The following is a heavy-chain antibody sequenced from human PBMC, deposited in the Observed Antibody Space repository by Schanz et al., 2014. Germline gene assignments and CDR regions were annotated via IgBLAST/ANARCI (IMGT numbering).Heavy chain of an antibody. V-gene: IGHV1-69*08. CDR3: ARDRRRYCSTASCLHDNWFDP. D-gene: IGHD2-2*01. J-gene: IGHJ5*02. Sequence: QVQLVQSEAEVKKPGSSVKVSCKASGGTFSSYTISWVRQAPGQGLEWMGRIIPILGIANYAQNFQGRVTITADKSTSTAYMELTSLRSDDTAVYYCARDRRRYCSTASCLHDNWFDPWGQGTLVIGSS. CDR1: GGTFSSYT. CDR2: IIPILGIA.